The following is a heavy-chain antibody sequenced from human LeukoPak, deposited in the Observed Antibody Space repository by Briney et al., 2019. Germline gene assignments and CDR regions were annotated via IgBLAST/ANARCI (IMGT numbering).Heavy chain of an antibody. D-gene: IGHD1-26*01. Sequence: GGSLRLSCAASGFTFSSYAMSWVRQAPGKGLEWVSAISGSGGSTYYADSVKGRFTISRDNSKNTLYLQMSSLRAEDTAVYYCAKTGPSGSYSYYYYYYYMDVWGKGTTVTVSS. CDR3: AKTGPSGSYSYYYYYYYMDV. CDR1: GFTFSSYA. V-gene: IGHV3-23*01. CDR2: ISGSGGST. J-gene: IGHJ6*03.